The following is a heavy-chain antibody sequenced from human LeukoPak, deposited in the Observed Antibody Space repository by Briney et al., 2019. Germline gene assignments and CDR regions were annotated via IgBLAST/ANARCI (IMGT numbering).Heavy chain of an antibody. Sequence: QSGGSLRLSCAASGFTFSRFGMHWVRQAPGKGLEWVAVISYDGSNKYYVDSVKGRFTISRDNSKNTLYLQMNSLRAEDTAVYYCAKSGALYGYCFDYWGQGILVTVSS. D-gene: IGHD5-24*01. CDR1: GFTFSRFG. V-gene: IGHV3-30*18. J-gene: IGHJ4*02. CDR2: ISYDGSNK. CDR3: AKSGALYGYCFDY.